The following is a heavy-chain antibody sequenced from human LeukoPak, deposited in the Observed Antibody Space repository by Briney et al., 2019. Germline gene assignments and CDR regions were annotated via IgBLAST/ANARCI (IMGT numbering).Heavy chain of an antibody. V-gene: IGHV3-66*01. CDR3: ARGAYSSGWAYFDH. Sequence: GGSLRLSCAASGFSVNTNYMTWVRQAPGKGLEWVSVLYSGGGAYYADSVKDRFTISRDYSQNTLLLQMNSLRAEDTALYYCARGAYSSGWAYFDHWGQGTLVTVSS. D-gene: IGHD6-19*01. CDR2: LYSGGGA. CDR1: GFSVNTNY. J-gene: IGHJ4*02.